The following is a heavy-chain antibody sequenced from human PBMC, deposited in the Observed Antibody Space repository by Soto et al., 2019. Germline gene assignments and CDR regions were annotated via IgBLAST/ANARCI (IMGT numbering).Heavy chain of an antibody. CDR3: ARGPTYSISFFSEYFYGLDV. CDR2: INHSGGT. J-gene: IGHJ6*02. D-gene: IGHD6-6*01. V-gene: IGHV4-34*01. CDR1: GGSFTGYS. Sequence: QAQVQQWGAGLLKPSETLSLTCAVHGGSFTGYSWTWLRQPPGKGLEWLGEINHSGGTNYNPSLKGRVIISVDTSKSQFSLKVTSVTAADTAVYYCARGPTYSISFFSEYFYGLDVWGQGNTVTVSS.